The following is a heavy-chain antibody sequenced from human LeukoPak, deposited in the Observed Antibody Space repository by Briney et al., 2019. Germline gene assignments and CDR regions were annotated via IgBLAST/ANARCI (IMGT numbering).Heavy chain of an antibody. CDR2: IIPIFGTA. CDR1: GGTFSIYA. Sequence: SVTVSCKASGGTFSIYAISWVRQAPGQGLEWMGGIIPIFGTANYAQKFQGRVTITADESTSTAYMELSSLRSEDTAVYYCAGSDVDIVATIREGYSYGSYYFDYWGQGTLVTVSS. V-gene: IGHV1-69*13. D-gene: IGHD5-12*01. J-gene: IGHJ4*02. CDR3: AGSDVDIVATIREGYSYGSYYFDY.